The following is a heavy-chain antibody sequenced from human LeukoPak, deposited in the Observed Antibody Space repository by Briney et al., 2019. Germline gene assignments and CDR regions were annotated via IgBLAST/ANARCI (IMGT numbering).Heavy chain of an antibody. D-gene: IGHD6-13*01. J-gene: IGHJ4*02. CDR2: ISSDGSST. Sequence: PGGSLRLSCAASGFTFSTYWMHWVRQAPGKGLVWVSRISSDGSSTSYADSVKGRFTISRDNAKNTLYLQMNSLRAEDTAVYYCAKLHRKYIAAAVDYWGQGTLVTVSS. V-gene: IGHV3-74*01. CDR1: GFTFSTYW. CDR3: AKLHRKYIAAAVDY.